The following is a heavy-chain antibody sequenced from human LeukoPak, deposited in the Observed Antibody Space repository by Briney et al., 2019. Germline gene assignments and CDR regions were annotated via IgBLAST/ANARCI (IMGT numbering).Heavy chain of an antibody. J-gene: IGHJ6*02. Sequence: GGSLRLSCAVSGFTFSISAMTWVRQAPGKGLEWVSLINYSGANAYYADSVRGRFTISRDSSKNTLYLQMNSLRAEDTAVYYCAKVSENYYYYGMDVWGQGTTVTVSS. V-gene: IGHV3-23*01. CDR3: AKVSENYYYYGMDV. CDR2: INYSGANA. CDR1: GFTFSISA.